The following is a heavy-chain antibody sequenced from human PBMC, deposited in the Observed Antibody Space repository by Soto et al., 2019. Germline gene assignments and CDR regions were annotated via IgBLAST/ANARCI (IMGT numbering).Heavy chain of an antibody. CDR1: GDSISGGDY. CDR2: IDHNGYT. V-gene: IGHV4-31*03. J-gene: IGHJ4*02. D-gene: IGHD3-10*01. CDR3: ARDFGLHFFDY. Sequence: QVQLQESGPGLVKPSQTLSLTCTVSGDSISGGDYWSWLRQHPGKGLEWIGYIDHNGYTYSNPSLKSRVTISVDTSKNQFSLKLTSVTAADTAVYYCARDFGLHFFDYWGQGALVTVSS.